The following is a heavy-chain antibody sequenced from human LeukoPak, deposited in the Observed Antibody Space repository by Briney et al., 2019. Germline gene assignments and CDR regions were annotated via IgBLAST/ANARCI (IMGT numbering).Heavy chain of an antibody. CDR2: IDPSDTYT. V-gene: IGHV5-10-1*01. Sequence: HGESLKISCKGSGYSFTSYWISWVRQMPGKGLEWMGRIDPSDTYTNYSPSFQGRVTISSDKSVSTAYLHWSSLKASDTAMYYCARHVDTTVVTSTFDYWGQGTLVTVSS. J-gene: IGHJ4*02. D-gene: IGHD4-23*01. CDR1: GYSFTSYW. CDR3: ARHVDTTVVTSTFDY.